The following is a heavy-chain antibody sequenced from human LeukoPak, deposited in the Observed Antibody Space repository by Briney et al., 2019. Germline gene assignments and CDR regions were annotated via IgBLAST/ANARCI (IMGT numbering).Heavy chain of an antibody. V-gene: IGHV1-8*01. D-gene: IGHD6-13*01. CDR1: GYTFTSYD. J-gene: IGHJ5*02. Sequence: DSVTVSCKASGYTFTSYDINWVRQAAGQGLEWMGWMNPNSGNTDYAQKFQGRVTMTRNTSISTAYMELSSLRSEDTAVYYCTLAAAGPNWFDPWGQGTLVTVSS. CDR3: TLAAAGPNWFDP. CDR2: MNPNSGNT.